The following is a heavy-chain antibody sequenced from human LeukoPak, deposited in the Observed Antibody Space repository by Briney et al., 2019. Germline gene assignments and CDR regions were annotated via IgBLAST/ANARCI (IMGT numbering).Heavy chain of an antibody. CDR1: GFTFNSYE. J-gene: IGHJ4*02. D-gene: IGHD3-10*01. V-gene: IGHV3-48*03. Sequence: QPGGSLRLSCATSGFTFNSYEMDWVRQAPGKGLEWVSYISIDGKTIHYADFAKGRFTISRDNVKKSAYLQMNSLTAEDTAVYYCASLRELQSGGWGQGTLVTVSS. CDR3: ASLRELQSGG. CDR2: ISIDGKTI.